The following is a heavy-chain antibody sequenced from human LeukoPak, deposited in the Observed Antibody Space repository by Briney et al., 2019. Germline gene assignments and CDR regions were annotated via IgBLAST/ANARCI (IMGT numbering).Heavy chain of an antibody. V-gene: IGHV3-74*01. J-gene: IGHJ4*02. CDR2: ITSDGTST. CDR3: ASTGYCSGGSCSYYYDSSGYVDY. D-gene: IGHD2-15*01. Sequence: GGSLRLSCAASGFTFSSYWMHWVRQAPGQGLVWVSRITSDGTSTAYADSVKGRFTISRDNSKNTLYLQMNSLRAEDTAVYYCASTGYCSGGSCSYYYDSSGYVDYWGQGTLVTVSS. CDR1: GFTFSSYW.